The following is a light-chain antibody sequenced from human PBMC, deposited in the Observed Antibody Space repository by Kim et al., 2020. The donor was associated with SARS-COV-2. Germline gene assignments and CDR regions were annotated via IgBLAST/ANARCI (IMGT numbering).Light chain of an antibody. CDR2: EVS. V-gene: IGLV2-8*01. CDR3: SSYGGTNNYYV. CDR1: SSDVGGYNY. Sequence: SVTVSCTGTSSDVGGYNYVSWYQQHPGKAPKLIIYEVSKRPSGVPDRFSGSKSGNTASLTVSGLQAEDEADYFCSSYGGTNNYYVFGTGTKVTVL. J-gene: IGLJ1*01.